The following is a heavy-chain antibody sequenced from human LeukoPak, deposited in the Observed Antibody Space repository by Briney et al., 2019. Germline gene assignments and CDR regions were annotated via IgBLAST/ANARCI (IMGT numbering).Heavy chain of an antibody. CDR1: GFTLSNAW. CDR3: ARDLPAWDY. V-gene: IGHV3-15*01. CDR2: IKSKTNGETR. Sequence: GGSLRLSCAASGFTLSNAWMNWVRQAPGKGLEWVGLIKSKTNGETRDYAAPVKGRFTISRDNAKNSLYLQMNSLRAEDTAVYYCARDLPAWDYWGQGTLVTVSS. J-gene: IGHJ4*02. D-gene: IGHD2-2*01.